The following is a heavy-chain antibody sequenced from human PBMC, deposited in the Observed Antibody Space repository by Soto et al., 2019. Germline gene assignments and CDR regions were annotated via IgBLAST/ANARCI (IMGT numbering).Heavy chain of an antibody. Sequence: ASVKVSCKASGYTFTSYDINWVRQATGQGLEWMGWMNPNSGNTGYAQKFQGRVTMTRNTSISTAYMELSSLRSEDTAVYYCARKGGFWSGYYYYYYYMDVWGKGTTVTVSS. CDR2: MNPNSGNT. D-gene: IGHD3-3*01. CDR3: ARKGGFWSGYYYYYYYMDV. CDR1: GYTFTSYD. V-gene: IGHV1-8*01. J-gene: IGHJ6*03.